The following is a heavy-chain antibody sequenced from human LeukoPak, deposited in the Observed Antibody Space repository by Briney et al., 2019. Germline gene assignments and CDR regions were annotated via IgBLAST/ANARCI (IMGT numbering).Heavy chain of an antibody. CDR3: ARGATYDFDY. V-gene: IGHV3-33*05. CDR2: ISYDGRKN. D-gene: IGHD2-15*01. J-gene: IGHJ4*02. CDR1: GFIFSNHG. Sequence: GGSLRLSCAVSGFIFSNHGMHWVRQAPGKGLEWLSVISYDGRKNYYADSVKGRFTISRDNAKNSLYLQMNSLRAEDTAVYYCARGATYDFDYWGQGTLVTVSS.